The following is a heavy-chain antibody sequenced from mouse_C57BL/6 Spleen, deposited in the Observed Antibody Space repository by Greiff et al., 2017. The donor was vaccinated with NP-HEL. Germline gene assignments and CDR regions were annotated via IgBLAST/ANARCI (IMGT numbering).Heavy chain of an antibody. D-gene: IGHD2-5*01. V-gene: IGHV1-9*01. CDR3: ARENYSNRGYFDV. Sequence: QVQLQQSGAELMKPGASVKLSCKATGYTFTGYWIEWVKQRPGHGLEWIGEILPGSGSTNYNEKFKGKATFTADTSSNTAYMQLSSLTTEDSAIVYCARENYSNRGYFDVWGTGTTVTVSS. J-gene: IGHJ1*03. CDR1: GYTFTGYW. CDR2: ILPGSGST.